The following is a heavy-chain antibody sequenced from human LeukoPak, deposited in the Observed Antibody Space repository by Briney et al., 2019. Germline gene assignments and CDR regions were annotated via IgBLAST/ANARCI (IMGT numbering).Heavy chain of an antibody. CDR1: GYTFTTYW. CDR2: IYPSDSDT. CDR3: ARLYGRYFDY. J-gene: IGHJ4*02. Sequence: PGESLKISCKGSGYTFTTYWIGWVRQMPGKGLEWMGIIYPSDSDTTYSPSFQGQVTISADKSISTAYLQWSSLRASDTAMYYCARLYGRYFDYWGQGTLVTVSS. D-gene: IGHD2-8*01. V-gene: IGHV5-51*01.